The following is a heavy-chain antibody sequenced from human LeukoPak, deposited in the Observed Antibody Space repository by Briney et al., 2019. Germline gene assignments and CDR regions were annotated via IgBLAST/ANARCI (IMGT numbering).Heavy chain of an antibody. CDR2: LSSSGSAF. Sequence: GGSLRLSCEDSGFTFRSYEMNWVRQAPGKGLEWIAYLSSSGSAFSYADSVKGRFTISRDNNKNSLYLQMNSLRAEDTALYYCAKGPKYDSSGYDFDYWGQGTLVTVSS. V-gene: IGHV3-48*03. CDR3: AKGPKYDSSGYDFDY. CDR1: GFTFRSYE. D-gene: IGHD3-22*01. J-gene: IGHJ4*02.